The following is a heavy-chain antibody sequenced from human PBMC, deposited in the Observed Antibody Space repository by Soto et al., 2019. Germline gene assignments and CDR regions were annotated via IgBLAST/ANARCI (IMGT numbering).Heavy chain of an antibody. CDR1: GGSISSYY. D-gene: IGHD1-26*01. CDR2: IYYSGST. J-gene: IGHJ6*02. V-gene: IGHV4-59*01. Sequence: SETLSLTCTVSGGSISSYYWSWIRQPPGKGLEWIGYIYYSGSTNYNPSLKSRVTISVDTSKNQFSLKLSSVTAADTAVYYCAREGYSGSYHGVYYYYGMDVWGQGTTVTVSS. CDR3: AREGYSGSYHGVYYYYGMDV.